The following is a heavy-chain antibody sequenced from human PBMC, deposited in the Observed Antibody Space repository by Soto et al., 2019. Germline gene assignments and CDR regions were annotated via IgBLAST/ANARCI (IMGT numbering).Heavy chain of an antibody. D-gene: IGHD3-22*01. Sequence: CKGSGYSFTSYWIGWVRQMPGKGLEWMGIIYPGDSDTRYSPSFQGQVTISADKSISTAYLQWSSLKASDTAMYYCARTYYYDSSGYYFDNWFDPWGQGTLVTVSS. V-gene: IGHV5-51*01. J-gene: IGHJ5*02. CDR3: ARTYYYDSSGYYFDNWFDP. CDR1: GYSFTSYW. CDR2: IYPGDSDT.